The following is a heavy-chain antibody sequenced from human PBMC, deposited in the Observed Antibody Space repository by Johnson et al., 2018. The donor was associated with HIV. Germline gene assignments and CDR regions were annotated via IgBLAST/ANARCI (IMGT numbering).Heavy chain of an antibody. D-gene: IGHD1-26*01. CDR3: ARDLRVGAIDGFDV. Sequence: QVQLVESGGGLVKPGGSLRLSCAASGFAFSDYYMSWIRQAPGRGLEWVSYITSSGSTKYYAVSVKGRFTISRDNAKNSLYLQMNSLRAEDTAVYYCARDLRVGAIDGFDVWGQGTMVTVSS. J-gene: IGHJ3*01. V-gene: IGHV3-11*01. CDR1: GFAFSDYY. CDR2: ITSSGSTK.